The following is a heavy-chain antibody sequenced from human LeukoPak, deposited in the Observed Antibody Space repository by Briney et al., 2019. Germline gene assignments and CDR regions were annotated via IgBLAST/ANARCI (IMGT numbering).Heavy chain of an antibody. Sequence: SETLCLTCTVSGGSINSRSYYWGWIRQPPGKGLEWIGSIYYNGGTYYNPSDSGRVTISVDTSKNQFSLSLRSLTAADTAVYYCARSDYDILTGSIWAAFDIWGQGTRVTVSS. CDR1: GGSINSRSYY. V-gene: IGHV4-39*01. D-gene: IGHD3-9*01. J-gene: IGHJ3*02. CDR2: IYYNGGT. CDR3: ARSDYDILTGSIWAAFDI.